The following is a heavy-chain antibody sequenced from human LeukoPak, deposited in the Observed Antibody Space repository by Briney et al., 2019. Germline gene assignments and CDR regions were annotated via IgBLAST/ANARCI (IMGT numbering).Heavy chain of an antibody. V-gene: IGHV4-59*01. CDR1: GGSISGYY. Sequence: SETLSLTCIVSGGSISGYYWSWIRQPPGRGLEWIGYISDTGTSIYNPSLKNRLSMLVDTSKNHFYLNLTSVTAADTAIYYCARTRTYLDYWGQGALVTVSS. CDR3: ARTRTYLDY. D-gene: IGHD1-7*01. CDR2: ISDTGTS. J-gene: IGHJ4*02.